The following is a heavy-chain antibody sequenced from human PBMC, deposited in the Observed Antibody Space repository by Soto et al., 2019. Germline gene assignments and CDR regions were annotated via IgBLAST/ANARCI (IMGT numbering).Heavy chain of an antibody. V-gene: IGHV3-21*01. J-gene: IGHJ5*02. Sequence: EVQLVESGGGLVKPGGSLRLSCAASGFTFSSYSMNWVRQAPGKGLEWVASISNNIYYADSVKGRFTISRDNAKNSVYLQMNSLRAEDTAVYYCARGGEGFDPWGQGTLVTVSS. CDR2: ISNNI. CDR3: ARGGEGFDP. CDR1: GFTFSSYS. D-gene: IGHD3-3*01.